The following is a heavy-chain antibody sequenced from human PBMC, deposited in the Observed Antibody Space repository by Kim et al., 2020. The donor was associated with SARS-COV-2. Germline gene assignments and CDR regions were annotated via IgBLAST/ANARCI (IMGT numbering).Heavy chain of an antibody. D-gene: IGHD2-15*01. V-gene: IGHV3-23*01. Sequence: ADSVKGRFTISRDNSKTTLYLQMNSLRAEDTAVYYCAKDEEDGGNPAFSGWGQGTLVTVSS. CDR3: AKDEEDGGNPAFSG. J-gene: IGHJ4*02.